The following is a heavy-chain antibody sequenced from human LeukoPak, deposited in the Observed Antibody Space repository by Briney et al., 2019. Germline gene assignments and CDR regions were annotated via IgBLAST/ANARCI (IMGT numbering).Heavy chain of an antibody. J-gene: IGHJ5*02. D-gene: IGHD3-16*01. V-gene: IGHV3-48*03. Sequence: PGGTLRLSCAASGFTFRSYEMNWVRQAPGKGLEWVSYISSSGSTIYYADSVKGRFTISRDNAKNSLYLQMNSLRAEDTAVYYCARTKYDYWFDPWGQGTLVTVSS. CDR1: GFTFRSYE. CDR2: ISSSGSTI. CDR3: ARTKYDYWFDP.